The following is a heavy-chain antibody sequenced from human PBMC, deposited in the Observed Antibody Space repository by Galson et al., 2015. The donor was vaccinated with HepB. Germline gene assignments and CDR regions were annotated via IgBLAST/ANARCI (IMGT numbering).Heavy chain of an antibody. Sequence: SLRLSCAASGFTFSNAWMSWVRQAPGKGLEWVGRIKSKTDGGTTDYAAPVKGRFTISRDDSKNTLYLQMNSLKTEDTAVYYCTTDRGPQYYDILTGYPMDYWGQGTLVTVSS. CDR2: IKSKTDGGTT. D-gene: IGHD3-9*01. CDR1: GFTFSNAW. J-gene: IGHJ4*02. V-gene: IGHV3-15*01. CDR3: TTDRGPQYYDILTGYPMDY.